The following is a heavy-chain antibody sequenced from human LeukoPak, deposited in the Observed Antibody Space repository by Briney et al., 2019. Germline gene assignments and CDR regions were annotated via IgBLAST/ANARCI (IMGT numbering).Heavy chain of an antibody. CDR3: ARDTGEMFDP. D-gene: IGHD3-16*01. Sequence: GGSLRLSCTASGFVFNTYWMHWIRQAPGKGLVWVAFISADGTATKYADSVKGRLTISRDNAKNTLYLQMNSLRVDDTAFYYCARDTGEMFDPWGQGTLVTVSS. CDR2: ISADGTAT. J-gene: IGHJ5*02. CDR1: GFVFNTYW. V-gene: IGHV3-74*03.